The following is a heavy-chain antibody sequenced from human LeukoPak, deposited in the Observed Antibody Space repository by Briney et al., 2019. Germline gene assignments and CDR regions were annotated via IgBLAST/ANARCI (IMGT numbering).Heavy chain of an antibody. CDR3: ARSGWPPYYFDY. J-gene: IGHJ4*02. V-gene: IGHV4-34*01. CDR2: INLSGST. CDR1: GGSFSGYY. D-gene: IGHD6-19*01. Sequence: PSETLSLTCAVYGGSFSGYYWSWIRQPPGKGLEWIGEINLSGSTNYNPSLKSRVTISVDTSKNQFSLKLSSVTAADTAVYYCARSGWPPYYFDYWGQGTLVTVSS.